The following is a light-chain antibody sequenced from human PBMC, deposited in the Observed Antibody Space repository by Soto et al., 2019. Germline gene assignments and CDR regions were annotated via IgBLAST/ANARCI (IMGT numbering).Light chain of an antibody. Sequence: ALTQPASVSGSPGQSITISCTGTSSDVGGYNYVSWYQQHPGKAPKLMIYDVNNRPSGDSKRFSGSKSGSTASLTISGLQADDEADYYCSSYTSSSAYVFGTGTKLTVL. CDR3: SSYTSSSAYV. V-gene: IGLV2-14*01. J-gene: IGLJ1*01. CDR1: SSDVGGYNY. CDR2: DVN.